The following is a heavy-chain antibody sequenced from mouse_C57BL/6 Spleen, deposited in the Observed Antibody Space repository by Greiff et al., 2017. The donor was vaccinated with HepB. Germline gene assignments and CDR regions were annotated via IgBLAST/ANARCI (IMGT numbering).Heavy chain of an antibody. Sequence: EVMLVESEGGLVQPGSSMKLSCTASGFTFSDYYMAWVRQVPEKGLEWVANINYDGSSTYYLDSLKSRFIISRDNAKNILYLQMSSLKSEDTATYYCARDVYYGNYSYAMDYWGQGTSVTVSS. CDR2: INYDGSST. V-gene: IGHV5-16*01. CDR1: GFTFSDYY. J-gene: IGHJ4*01. D-gene: IGHD2-1*01. CDR3: ARDVYYGNYSYAMDY.